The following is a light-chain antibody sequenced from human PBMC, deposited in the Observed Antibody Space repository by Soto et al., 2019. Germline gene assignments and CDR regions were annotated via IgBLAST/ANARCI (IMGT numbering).Light chain of an antibody. Sequence: AIQLTQSPSSLSASVGDRVTITCRASQGISSALAWYQQKPGKAPKLLIYDASSLDSGVPSRFSGSGSGTDFTLSISSLQPEDFATYYCQQFNRFGPGTKVDIK. CDR3: QQFNR. V-gene: IGKV1-13*02. CDR2: DAS. J-gene: IGKJ3*01. CDR1: QGISSA.